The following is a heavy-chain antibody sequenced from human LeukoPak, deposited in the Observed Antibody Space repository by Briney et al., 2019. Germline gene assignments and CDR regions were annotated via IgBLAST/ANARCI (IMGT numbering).Heavy chain of an antibody. J-gene: IGHJ3*02. Sequence: ASVKVSCKASGYTFTGYYMHWVRQAPGQGLEWMGWINPNSGGTNYAQKFQGRVTMTRDTSISTAYMELSRLRSDDTAVYYCARDPPRVYSSSLANAFDIWGQGTMVTVSS. CDR3: ARDPPRVYSSSLANAFDI. V-gene: IGHV1-2*02. D-gene: IGHD6-6*01. CDR2: INPNSGGT. CDR1: GYTFTGYY.